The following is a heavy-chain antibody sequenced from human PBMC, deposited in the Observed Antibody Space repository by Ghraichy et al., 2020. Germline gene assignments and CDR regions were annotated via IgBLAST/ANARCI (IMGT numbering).Heavy chain of an antibody. CDR1: GFAVSSNY. CDR3: ARDRRGGDGHAFDI. J-gene: IGHJ3*02. Sequence: GESLNISCAASGFAVSSNYMNWLRQAPGKGLEWVSSIYSDGNTKYADSVRGRFTISRDNSKNSLYLQMNSLRDEDTAMYYCARDRRGGDGHAFDIWGQGTMVTVSS. D-gene: IGHD2-21*02. CDR2: IYSDGNT. V-gene: IGHV3-53*01.